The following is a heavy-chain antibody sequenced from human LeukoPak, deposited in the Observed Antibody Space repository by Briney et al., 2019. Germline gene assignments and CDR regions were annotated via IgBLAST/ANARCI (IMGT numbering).Heavy chain of an antibody. D-gene: IGHD4-11*01. CDR1: GYTFTSYG. Sequence: GASVKLSCKASGYTFTSYGISWVRQAPGQGLEWMGWISAYNGNTNYAQKLQGRVTMTTDTSTSTAYLEMRSLRSDDTAVYYCARSVGGNYRCFDCWGQGTLVTVSS. CDR2: ISAYNGNT. V-gene: IGHV1-18*01. J-gene: IGHJ5*01. CDR3: ARSVGGNYRCFDC.